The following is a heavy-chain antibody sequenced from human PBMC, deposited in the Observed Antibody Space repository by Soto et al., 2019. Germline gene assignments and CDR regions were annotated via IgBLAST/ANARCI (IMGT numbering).Heavy chain of an antibody. J-gene: IGHJ4*02. Sequence: QITLKESGPTLVKPTQTLTLTCTFPGFSFSVNGGAVGCIRQPPVQALEWLALIYWDDDQRYNPSLKDRLTITKDTSRHQVVLTMTNMDPVDTATYYCAHKRDVSRGFKYWGQGTLVTVSS. CDR2: IYWDDDQ. D-gene: IGHD3-10*01. V-gene: IGHV2-5*02. CDR3: AHKRDVSRGFKY. CDR1: GFSFSVNGGA.